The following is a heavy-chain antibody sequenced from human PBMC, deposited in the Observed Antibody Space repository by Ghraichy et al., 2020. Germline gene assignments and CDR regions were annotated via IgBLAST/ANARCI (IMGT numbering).Heavy chain of an antibody. V-gene: IGHV3-23*01. CDR1: GFTFSSYA. CDR3: AKDGGAMIVVVIRD. J-gene: IGHJ4*02. Sequence: GGSLRLSCAASGFTFSSYAMSWVRQASGKGLEWVSAISGSGGSTYYADSVKGRFTISRDNSKNTLYLQMNSLRAEDTAVYYCAKDGGAMIVVVIRDWGQGTLVTVSS. CDR2: ISGSGGST. D-gene: IGHD3-22*01.